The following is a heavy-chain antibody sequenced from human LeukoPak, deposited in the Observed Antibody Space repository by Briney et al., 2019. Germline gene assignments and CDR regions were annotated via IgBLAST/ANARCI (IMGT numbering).Heavy chain of an antibody. V-gene: IGHV4-34*01. CDR1: GGSFSGYY. CDR3: ARARNYYDSSGYYKRPKYYFDY. J-gene: IGHJ4*02. CDR2: INHSGST. D-gene: IGHD3-22*01. Sequence: SETLSLTCAVYGGSFSGYYWSWIRQPLGKGLEWIGEINHSGSTNYNPSLKSRVTISVDTSKNQFSLKLSSVTAADTAVYYCARARNYYDSSGYYKRPKYYFDYWGQGTLVTVSS.